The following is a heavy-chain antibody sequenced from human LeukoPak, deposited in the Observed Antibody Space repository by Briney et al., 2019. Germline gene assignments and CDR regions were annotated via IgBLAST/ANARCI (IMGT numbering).Heavy chain of an antibody. CDR2: INPNSGGT. Sequence: GASVKLSCKASGYTFTGYYMHWVRHAPGQGLGWMGWINPNSGGTNYSHKFQGRGTMTRATSISTAYMELRRLRSDDPAVYYCERGQNHYDSSGYGNWFDPWGQGTLVTVSS. V-gene: IGHV1-2*02. J-gene: IGHJ5*02. D-gene: IGHD3-22*01. CDR3: ERGQNHYDSSGYGNWFDP. CDR1: GYTFTGYY.